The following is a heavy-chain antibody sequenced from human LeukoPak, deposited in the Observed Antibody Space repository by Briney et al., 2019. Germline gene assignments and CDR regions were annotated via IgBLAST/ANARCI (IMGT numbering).Heavy chain of an antibody. CDR2: IKEDGREK. CDR1: RFTFRSYW. V-gene: IGHV3-7*01. CDR3: AKDEVGGHFEY. D-gene: IGHD1-26*01. Sequence: GGSLRLSCAASRFTFRSYWMSWVRQAPGKGLEWVAKIKEDGREKYYVDSVKGRFTISRDNAKNSLYLQMNSLRAEDTAVYYCAKDEVGGHFEYWGQGTLVTVSS. J-gene: IGHJ4*02.